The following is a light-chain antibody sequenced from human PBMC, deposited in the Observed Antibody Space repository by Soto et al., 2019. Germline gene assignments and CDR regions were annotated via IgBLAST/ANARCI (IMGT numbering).Light chain of an antibody. CDR2: AAA. V-gene: IGKV1-39*01. CDR1: QSISGY. CDR3: QQSSSFPWT. Sequence: DIQMTQSPSSLSASLGDRVNITCRASQSISGYLNWYQQKEGRAPNLLIYAAATLQSGVPSRFSGTGSGTDFTLTISSLQPEDVATYHCQQSSSFPWTFGQGTKVDI. J-gene: IGKJ1*01.